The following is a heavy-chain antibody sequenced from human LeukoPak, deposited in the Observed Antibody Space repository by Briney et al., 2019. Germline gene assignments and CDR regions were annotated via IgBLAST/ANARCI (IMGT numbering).Heavy chain of an antibody. CDR2: IIPILGIA. J-gene: IGHJ4*02. CDR1: GGTFSSYA. CDR3: ARDRKGYYDSSGYPLT. Sequence: SVNVSCKASGGTFSSYAISWVRQAPGQGLEWMGRIIPILGIANYAQKFQGRVTITADKSTSTAYMELSSLRSEGTAVYYCARDRKGYYDSSGYPLTWGQGTLVTVSS. V-gene: IGHV1-69*10. D-gene: IGHD3-22*01.